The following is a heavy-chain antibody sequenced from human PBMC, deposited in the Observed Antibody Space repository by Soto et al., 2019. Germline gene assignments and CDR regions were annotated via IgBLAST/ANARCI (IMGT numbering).Heavy chain of an antibody. J-gene: IGHJ6*02. V-gene: IGHV3-30*03. D-gene: IGHD2-2*02. CDR2: ISYDGSNK. CDR3: ATDDRDIVVVPAALPPYYYYGMDV. Sequence: GESLKISCAASGFTFSSYGMHWVRQAPGKGLEWVAVISYDGSNKYYADSVKGRFTISRDNSKNTLYLQMNSLRAEDTAVYYCATDDRDIVVVPAALPPYYYYGMDVWGQGTTVTVSS. CDR1: GFTFSSYG.